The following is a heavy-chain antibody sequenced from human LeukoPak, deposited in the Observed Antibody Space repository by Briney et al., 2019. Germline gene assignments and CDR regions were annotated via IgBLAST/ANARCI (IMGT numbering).Heavy chain of an antibody. CDR3: AFDYYDSSGYSH. CDR1: GFTFSSYA. Sequence: GGSLRLSCSASGFTFSSYAMHWVRQAPGKGLEWVSVVYSGGSTYYADSVKGRFTISRDNSKNTLYLQMNSLRAEDTAVYYCAFDYYDSSGYSHWGQGTLVTVSS. CDR2: VYSGGST. V-gene: IGHV3-53*01. J-gene: IGHJ4*02. D-gene: IGHD3-22*01.